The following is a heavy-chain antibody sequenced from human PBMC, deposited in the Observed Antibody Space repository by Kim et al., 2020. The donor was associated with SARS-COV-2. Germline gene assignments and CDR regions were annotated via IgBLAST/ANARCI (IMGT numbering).Heavy chain of an antibody. J-gene: IGHJ2*01. CDR2: YDGGTR. V-gene: IGHV3-33*01. Sequence: GGSLRLSCSPSGFSFKNYGMHWVRQAPAKGLEWVAYDGGTRDYGDSVRGRFTISRDNSKNTLYLQMNSLRAEDTGIYYCVRDKDWCFDLWGRGTRVTVSS. CDR1: GFSFKNYG. CDR3: VRDKDWCFDL.